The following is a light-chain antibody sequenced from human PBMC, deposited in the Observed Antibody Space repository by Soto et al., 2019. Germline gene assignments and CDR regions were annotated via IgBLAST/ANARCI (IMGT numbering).Light chain of an antibody. CDR3: QQSYTNPVYS. J-gene: IGKJ2*01. V-gene: IGKV1-39*01. Sequence: IQMTQSPSSLCASVGERVTITGVASQNIIFYLNWYQHKPGKAPKLLIYAASNLQSGVPSRFSGSGSGTDFTLTISSLQPEHFATYFRQQSYTNPVYSFGQGIKVDIK. CDR1: QNIIFY. CDR2: AAS.